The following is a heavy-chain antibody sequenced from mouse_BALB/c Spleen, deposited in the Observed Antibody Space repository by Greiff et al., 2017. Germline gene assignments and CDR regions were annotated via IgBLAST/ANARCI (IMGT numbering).Heavy chain of an antibody. V-gene: IGHV1-18*01. Sequence: VQLQQSGPELVKPGASMKISCKASGYSFTGYTMNWVKQSHGKNLEWIGLINPYNGGTSYNQKFKGKATLTVDKSSSTAYMELLSLTSEDSAVYYCARDLYYRYDGGNAMDYWGQGTSVTVSS. CDR1: GYSFTGYT. J-gene: IGHJ4*01. CDR3: ARDLYYRYDGGNAMDY. D-gene: IGHD2-14*01. CDR2: INPYNGGT.